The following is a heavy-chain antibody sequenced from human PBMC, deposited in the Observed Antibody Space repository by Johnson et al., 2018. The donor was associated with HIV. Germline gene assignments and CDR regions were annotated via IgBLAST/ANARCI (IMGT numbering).Heavy chain of an antibody. CDR2: IGTAGVT. CDR3: AREGYGDYVGAFDI. Sequence: VKLVESGGGLVQPGGSLRLSCAASGFTFSSYDMHWVRQATGKGLEWVSAIGTAGVTYYPGSVKGRFTISRENAKNSLYLQMNSLRAGDTAVYYCAREGYGDYVGAFDIWGQGTMVTVSS. CDR1: GFTFSSYD. V-gene: IGHV3-13*01. J-gene: IGHJ3*02. D-gene: IGHD4-17*01.